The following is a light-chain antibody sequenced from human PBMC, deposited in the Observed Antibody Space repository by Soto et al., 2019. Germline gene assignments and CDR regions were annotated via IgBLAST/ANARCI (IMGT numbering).Light chain of an antibody. CDR2: AAS. J-gene: IGKJ2*01. V-gene: IGKV1-39*01. CDR1: QSITNY. Sequence: DIQMTQSPSSLSASVGDRVTITCRASQSITNYLNWYQQKPGKAPKLLIYAASSLQSGVSSRFSGSGSGTDFTLTFSSLQPEDFATYYCQQSHSTPYTVGQVTKLEIK. CDR3: QQSHSTPYT.